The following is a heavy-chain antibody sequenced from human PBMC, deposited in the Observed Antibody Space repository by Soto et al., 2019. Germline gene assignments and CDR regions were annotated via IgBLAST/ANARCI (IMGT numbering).Heavy chain of an antibody. CDR1: GFTFSSYG. D-gene: IGHD3-22*01. Sequence: QVQLVESGGGVVQPGRSLRLSCAASGFTFSSYGMHWVRQAPGKGLEWVAVISYDGSNKYYADSVKGRFTISRDNSKNTLYLQMNSLRAEDTAVYYCAKDRLGYYDSRGYYYGMDVW. CDR2: ISYDGSNK. CDR3: AKDRLGYYDSRGYYYGMDV. V-gene: IGHV3-30*18. J-gene: IGHJ6*01.